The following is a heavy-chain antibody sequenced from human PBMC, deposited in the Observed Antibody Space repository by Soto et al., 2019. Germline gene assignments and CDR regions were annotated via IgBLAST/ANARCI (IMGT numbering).Heavy chain of an antibody. CDR1: GFTFSSYA. Sequence: EVQLLESGGGLVQPGGSLRLSCAASGFTFSSYAMSWVRQTPGKGLEWVSTISGSGGGTYYADSVKGRFTISRDNSKNTQYLQMNSLRAEDTAVYYCAAPIAAAVTPWGSDYGMDVWGQGTTVTVSS. CDR3: AAPIAAAVTPWGSDYGMDV. V-gene: IGHV3-23*01. D-gene: IGHD6-13*01. J-gene: IGHJ6*02. CDR2: ISGSGGGT.